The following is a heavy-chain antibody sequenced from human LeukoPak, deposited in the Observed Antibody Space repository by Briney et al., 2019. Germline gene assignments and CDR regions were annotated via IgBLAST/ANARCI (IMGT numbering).Heavy chain of an antibody. CDR1: GFTFDDYG. CDR2: INWNGGST. J-gene: IGHJ6*03. V-gene: IGHV3-20*04. Sequence: GGSLRLSCAASGFTFDDYGMNWVRQAPGKGLEWVSGINWNGGSTGYADSVKGRFTISRDNAKNSLYLQMNSLRAEDTALYYCARSRGDYYGSGNYYNYYYYMDVWGKGTTVTVSS. D-gene: IGHD3-10*01. CDR3: ARSRGDYYGSGNYYNYYYYMDV.